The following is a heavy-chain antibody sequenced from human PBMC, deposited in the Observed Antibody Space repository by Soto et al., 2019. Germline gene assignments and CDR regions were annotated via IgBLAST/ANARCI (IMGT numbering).Heavy chain of an antibody. CDR3: ATAELELLNYYFDY. CDR2: FDPEDGET. D-gene: IGHD1-7*01. V-gene: IGHV1-24*01. Sequence: GASVKVSCKVSGYTLTELSMHWLRQSPGKGLEWMGGFDPEDGETIYAQKFQGRVTMTEDTSTDTAYMELSSLRSEDTAVYYCATAELELLNYYFDYWGQGTLVTVSS. J-gene: IGHJ4*02. CDR1: GYTLTELS.